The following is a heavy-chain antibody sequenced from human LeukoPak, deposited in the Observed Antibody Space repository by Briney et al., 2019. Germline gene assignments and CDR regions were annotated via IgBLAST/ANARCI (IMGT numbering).Heavy chain of an antibody. J-gene: IGHJ4*02. CDR1: AFTFTIYS. CDR2: ISMIIINI. CDR3: ARGKNLGYCSSTSCPTGFDY. D-gene: IGHD2-2*01. V-gene: IGHV3-21*01. Sequence: GGSLRLVCAPSAFTFTIYSTNSVRQAPRNGRESVSFISMIIINIYYANSVNGPFTISSDNAKNSLYLQMNSLRAEDTAVYYCARGKNLGYCSSTSCPTGFDYWGQGTLVTVSS.